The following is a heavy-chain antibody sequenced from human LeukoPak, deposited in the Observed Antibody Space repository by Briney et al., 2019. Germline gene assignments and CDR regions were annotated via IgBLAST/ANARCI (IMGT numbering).Heavy chain of an antibody. CDR2: ISYDGSNK. CDR3: ARLGSYYYDSSGI. J-gene: IGHJ4*02. Sequence: GGSLRLSCAASGFTFSSYAMHWVRQAPGKGLEWVAVISYDGSNKYYADSVKGRFTISRDDSKNTLYLQMNSLRAEDTAVYYCARLGSYYYDSSGIWGQGTLVTVSS. V-gene: IGHV3-30-3*01. D-gene: IGHD3-22*01. CDR1: GFTFSSYA.